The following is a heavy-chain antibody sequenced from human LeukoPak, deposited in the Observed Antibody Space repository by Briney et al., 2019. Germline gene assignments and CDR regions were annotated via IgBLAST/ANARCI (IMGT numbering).Heavy chain of an antibody. CDR2: ISWNSGSI. CDR1: GFTFDDYA. CDR3: AKDPSSGWSGIFDY. D-gene: IGHD6-19*01. Sequence: GRSLRLSCAASGFTFDDYAMHWVRQAPGKGLEWVSGISWNSGSIGYADSVKGRFTISRDNAKNSLYLQMNSLRAEDTALYYCAKDPSSGWSGIFDYWGQGTLVTVFS. J-gene: IGHJ4*02. V-gene: IGHV3-9*01.